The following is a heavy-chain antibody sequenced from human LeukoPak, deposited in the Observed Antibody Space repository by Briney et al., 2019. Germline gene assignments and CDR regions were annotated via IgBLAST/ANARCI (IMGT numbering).Heavy chain of an antibody. CDR2: ISSSSSTI. J-gene: IGHJ4*02. D-gene: IGHD3-9*01. V-gene: IGHV3-48*04. Sequence: GGSLRLSYAASGFTFSSYSMNWVRQAPGKGLEWVSYISSSSSTIYYADSVKGRFTISRDNAKNSLYLQMNSLRAEDTAVYYCARAKYDILTGLGYWGQGTLVTVSS. CDR1: GFTFSSYS. CDR3: ARAKYDILTGLGY.